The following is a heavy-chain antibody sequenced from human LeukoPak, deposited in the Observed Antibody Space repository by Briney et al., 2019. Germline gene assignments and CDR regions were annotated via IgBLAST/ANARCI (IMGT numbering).Heavy chain of an antibody. CDR3: ARSKDYGIIGY. CDR1: GYTFTGYY. CDR2: INPNSGGT. D-gene: IGHD4-17*01. J-gene: IGHJ4*02. V-gene: IGHV1-2*02. Sequence: ASLKLSCTASGYTFTGYYMHWVRQAPGQGLEWMGWINPNSGGTNYAQKFQGRVTMTRDTSISTAYMELSRLRSDDTAVYYCARSKDYGIIGYWGQGTLVTVSS.